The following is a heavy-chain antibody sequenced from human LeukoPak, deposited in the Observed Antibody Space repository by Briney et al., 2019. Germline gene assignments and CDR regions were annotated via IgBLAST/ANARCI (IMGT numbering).Heavy chain of an antibody. CDR3: ARLGATKKYFDWFSLDY. CDR2: IYYSGST. V-gene: IGHV4-59*12. Sequence: SSETLSLTCTVSGGSISSYYWSWIRQPPGKGLEWIGCIYYSGSTNYNPSLKSRVTISVDTSKNQFSLKLSSVTAADTAVYYCARLGATKKYFDWFSLDYWGQGTLVTVSS. J-gene: IGHJ4*02. D-gene: IGHD3-9*01. CDR1: GGSISSYY.